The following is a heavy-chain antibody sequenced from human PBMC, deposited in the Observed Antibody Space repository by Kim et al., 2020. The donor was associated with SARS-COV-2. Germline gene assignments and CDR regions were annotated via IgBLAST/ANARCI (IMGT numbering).Heavy chain of an antibody. V-gene: IGHV4-61*01. D-gene: IGHD5-18*01. CDR1: GGSVSSGSYY. J-gene: IGHJ4*02. CDR2: IYYSGST. Sequence: SETLSLTCTVSGGSVSSGSYYWSWIRQPPGKGLEWIGYIYYSGSTNYNPSLKSRVTISVDTPKNQFSLKLSAVTAADTAVYYCARVLGPRRGYSYGVDHCGQPTQVSVSS. CDR3: ARVLGPRRGYSYGVDH.